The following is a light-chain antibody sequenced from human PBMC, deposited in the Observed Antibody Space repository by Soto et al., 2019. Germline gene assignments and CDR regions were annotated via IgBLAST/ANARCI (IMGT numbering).Light chain of an antibody. CDR1: QSVSSN. Sequence: EIVMTQSPATLSVSPGERATLSCRASQSVSSNFAWYQQKPGQPPRLLIYGASTRATGFPARFSGRGSGTEFTLTISSLQAEGLAIYYCQQYDNWPSWTFGQWTKVEIK. J-gene: IGKJ1*01. CDR2: GAS. CDR3: QQYDNWPSWT. V-gene: IGKV3-15*01.